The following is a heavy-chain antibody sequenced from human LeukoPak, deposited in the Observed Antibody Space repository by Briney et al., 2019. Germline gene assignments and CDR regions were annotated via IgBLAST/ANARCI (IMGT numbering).Heavy chain of an antibody. CDR1: GFTFSSYW. D-gene: IGHD1-7*01. CDR2: MNGEGTTI. J-gene: IGHJ4*02. V-gene: IGHV3-74*01. CDR3: ATARNFRFEY. Sequence: GALRLFFAASGFTFSSYWMHLVRPASREGIMWVSRMNGEGTTIDYADSVKGRFTVSRDYAKNTLFLQMNNLRTEDTALYFCATARNFRFEYWGQGSLVIVSA.